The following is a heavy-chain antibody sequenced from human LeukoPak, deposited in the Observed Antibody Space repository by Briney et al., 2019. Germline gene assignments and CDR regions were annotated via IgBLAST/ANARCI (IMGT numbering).Heavy chain of an antibody. J-gene: IGHJ4*02. CDR2: ISAYNGNT. V-gene: IGHV1-18*01. Sequence: ASVKVSCKASGYTFTSYGISWVRQAPGQGLEWMGWISAYNGNTNYAQKLQGRVTMTTDTSTSTAYMELRSLRSEDTAVYYCARERALLGATTSNFDYWGQGTLVTVSS. CDR1: GYTFTSYG. CDR3: ARERALLGATTSNFDY. D-gene: IGHD1-26*01.